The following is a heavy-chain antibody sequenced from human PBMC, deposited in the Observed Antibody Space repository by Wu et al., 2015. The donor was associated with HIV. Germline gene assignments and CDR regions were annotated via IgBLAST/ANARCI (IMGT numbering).Heavy chain of an antibody. J-gene: IGHJ6*04. Sequence: QVQLVQSGAEVKKPGASVKVSCKASGYTFTSYGSQLGRDRPLDKGLEWMGLGSSAYNGNTNYAQKLQGRVTMTTDTSTSTAYMELRSLRSDGHGRGITCARALDEYRFFVRPSLDYYGIGRLGQ. CDR3: ARALDEYRFFVRPSLDYYGIGR. D-gene: IGHD2-2*01. CDR1: GYTFTSYG. CDR2: SSAYNGNT. V-gene: IGHV1-18*01.